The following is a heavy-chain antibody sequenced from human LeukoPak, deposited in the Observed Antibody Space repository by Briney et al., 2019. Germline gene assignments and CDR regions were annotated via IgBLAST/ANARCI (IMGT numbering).Heavy chain of an antibody. CDR1: GGSISGYY. J-gene: IGHJ5*02. CDR2: IYYTGST. D-gene: IGHD5-18*01. Sequence: PSETLSLTCSVSGGSISGYYWNWIRLPPGKGLEWIGYIYYTGSTNYNPSLQSRVTISGDTSKKQFSLKLTSLTAADTAVYYCARAIVGTAMVWWFDPWGQGTLVTVSS. CDR3: ARAIVGTAMVWWFDP. V-gene: IGHV4-59*01.